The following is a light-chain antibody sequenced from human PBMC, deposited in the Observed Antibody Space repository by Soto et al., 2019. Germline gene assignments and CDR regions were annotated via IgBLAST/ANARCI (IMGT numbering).Light chain of an antibody. CDR2: GAS. J-gene: IGKJ1*01. CDR3: HPSGRTSWT. Sequence: EIVLTQSPGTLSLSPGEGDTLSCRASQSVSTNFFAWYQQKPGQAPRLLIYGASTSATGIPDRFSGSGSGKYFTLIFFCLVPEYFAVYYCHPSGRTSWTFVQGTTVHIK. V-gene: IGKV3-20*01. CDR1: QSVSTNF.